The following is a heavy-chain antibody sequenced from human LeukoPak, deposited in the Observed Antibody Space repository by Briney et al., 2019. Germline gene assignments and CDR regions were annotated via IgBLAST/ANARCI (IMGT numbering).Heavy chain of an antibody. V-gene: IGHV4-59*08. J-gene: IGHJ3*02. CDR3: ARHGQKPGIAAAGTGSFDI. CDR1: GGSISSYY. D-gene: IGHD6-13*01. Sequence: PSETLSLTCTVSGGSISSYYWSWIRQPPGKGLEWIGYMYYSGSTNYNPSLKSRVTISVDTSKNQFSLKLSSVTAADTAVYYCARHGQKPGIAAAGTGSFDIWGQGTMVTVSS. CDR2: MYYSGST.